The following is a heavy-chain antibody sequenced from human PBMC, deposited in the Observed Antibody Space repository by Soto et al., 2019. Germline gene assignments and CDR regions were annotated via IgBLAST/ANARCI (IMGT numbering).Heavy chain of an antibody. Sequence: ASVKVSCKAAGYTFTNYGISWVRQAPGQGLEWMGWINPNSGGTNYAQKFQGWVTMTRDTSISTAYMELSRLRSDDTAVYYCARVASSSIAAAFDYWGQGTLVTVSS. D-gene: IGHD6-13*01. V-gene: IGHV1-2*04. CDR1: GYTFTNYG. CDR3: ARVASSSIAAAFDY. CDR2: INPNSGGT. J-gene: IGHJ4*02.